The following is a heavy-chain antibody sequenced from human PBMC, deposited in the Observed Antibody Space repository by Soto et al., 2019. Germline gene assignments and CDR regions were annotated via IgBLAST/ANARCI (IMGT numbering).Heavy chain of an antibody. CDR1: GGSISSYY. Sequence: SETLSLTCTVSGGSISSYYWSWIRQPPGKGLEWIGYIYYSGSTYYNPSLKSRVTISVDTSKNQFSLKLSSVTAADTAVYYCARSRRGYSYGSFDYWGQRTLVTVSS. J-gene: IGHJ4*02. CDR3: ARSRRGYSYGSFDY. CDR2: IYYSGST. V-gene: IGHV4-59*04. D-gene: IGHD5-18*01.